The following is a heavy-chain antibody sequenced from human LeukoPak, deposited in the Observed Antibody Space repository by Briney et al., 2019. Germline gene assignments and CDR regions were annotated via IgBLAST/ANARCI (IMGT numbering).Heavy chain of an antibody. CDR1: GFTFTSYG. J-gene: IGHJ3*02. V-gene: IGHV3-48*03. D-gene: IGHD2-21*01. CDR2: ISSSGSSI. CDR3: ARGEVFLI. Sequence: GGSLRLSCAASGFTFTSYGLNWVRQAPGKGLEWVLHISSSGSSIYYADSVKGRFTISRDNAKNSLYLQMNSLRAEDTGVYYCARGEVFLIWGQGTMVTVSS.